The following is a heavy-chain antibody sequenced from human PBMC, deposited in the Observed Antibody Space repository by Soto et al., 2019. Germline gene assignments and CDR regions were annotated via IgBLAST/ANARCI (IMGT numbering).Heavy chain of an antibody. D-gene: IGHD3-9*01. V-gene: IGHV4-34*01. CDR3: VGGASDYDILAVKMAPYYYMDV. CDR2: INHRGST. J-gene: IGHJ6*03. Sequence: QVLLQQWGAGLLKPSETLSLTCAVYGGSFSGYYWSWIRQPPGKGLEWIGEINHRGSTSYNPSLKSRVIISVDTPKNQFSLKLSSMTSAYTALYYCVGGASDYDILAVKMAPYYYMDVWGQGTTVTVFS. CDR1: GGSFSGYY.